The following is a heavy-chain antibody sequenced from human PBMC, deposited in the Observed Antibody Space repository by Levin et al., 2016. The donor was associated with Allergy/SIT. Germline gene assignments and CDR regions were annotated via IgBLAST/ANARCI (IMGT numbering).Heavy chain of an antibody. J-gene: IGHJ4*02. D-gene: IGHD4-17*01. CDR2: IYPGDSEA. Sequence: GESLKISCKASGYVFSRRWIAWVRQMPGKGLEWMGIIYPGDSEATYSPSFQGRVTISVDRSISTAYLQWNSLTTSDTAMYYCASSQSYGDFDFWGQGTQVIVSS. V-gene: IGHV5-51*01. CDR1: GYVFSRRW. CDR3: ASSQSYGDFDF.